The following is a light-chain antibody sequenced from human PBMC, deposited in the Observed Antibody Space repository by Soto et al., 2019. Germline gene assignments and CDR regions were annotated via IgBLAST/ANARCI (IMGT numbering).Light chain of an antibody. J-gene: IGKJ1*01. CDR1: ESVRSN. CDR3: QQYVNWPPWT. Sequence: IVMTQSPDTLSVSPGGRATLSCRASESVRSNLAWYQQKPGQAPRLLIYGVSTRATGIPARFSGSGSETEFTLTISNLQSEDFAFYYCQQYVNWPPWTFGQGTKVQIK. V-gene: IGKV3-15*01. CDR2: GVS.